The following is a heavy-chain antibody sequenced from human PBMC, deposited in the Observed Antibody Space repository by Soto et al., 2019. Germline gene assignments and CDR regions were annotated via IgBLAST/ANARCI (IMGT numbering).Heavy chain of an antibody. Sequence: QVQLQQWGAGLLKPSETLSLTCAVYGVSFSRYYWSRIRQPPGKGLEWIGQINHGGSTTYNPALKGRVTMSVDTSTNQFALRLSSVTAADTAVYYCARDVNYFDYWGQGTLVTVSS. J-gene: IGHJ4*02. CDR1: GVSFSRYY. V-gene: IGHV4-34*01. CDR3: ARDVNYFDY. CDR2: INHGGST.